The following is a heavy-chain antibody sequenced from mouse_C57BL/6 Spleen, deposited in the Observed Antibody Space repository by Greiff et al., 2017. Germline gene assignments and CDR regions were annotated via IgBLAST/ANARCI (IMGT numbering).Heavy chain of an antibody. CDR3: AHYYGSSYPWFAY. V-gene: IGHV1-7*01. CDR1: GYTFTSYW. Sequence: VQLQESGAELAKPGASVKLSCKASGYTFTSYWMHWVKQRPGQGLEWIGYINPSSGYTKYNQKFKDKATLTADKSSSTAYMQLSSLTYEDSAVYYCAHYYGSSYPWFAYWGQGTLVTVSA. J-gene: IGHJ3*01. CDR2: INPSSGYT. D-gene: IGHD1-1*01.